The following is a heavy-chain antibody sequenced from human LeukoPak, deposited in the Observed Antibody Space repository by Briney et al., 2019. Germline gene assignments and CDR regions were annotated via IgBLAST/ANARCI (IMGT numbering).Heavy chain of an antibody. J-gene: IGHJ4*02. CDR1: GGSFSGYY. Sequence: PSETLSLTCAVYGGSFSGYYWSWIRQPPGKGLEWIGEINHSGSTNYNPSLKSRVTISVDTSKNRFSLKLSSVTAADTAVYYCARGDARDGYNNYWGQGTLVTVSS. CDR2: INHSGST. D-gene: IGHD5-24*01. CDR3: ARGDARDGYNNY. V-gene: IGHV4-34*01.